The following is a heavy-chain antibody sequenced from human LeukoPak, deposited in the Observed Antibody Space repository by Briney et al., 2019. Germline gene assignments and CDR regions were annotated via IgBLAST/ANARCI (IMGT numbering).Heavy chain of an antibody. CDR3: ELGGY. J-gene: IGHJ4*02. V-gene: IGHV4-59*08. Sequence: SETLSLTCTVSGGSISGYYWIWIRQPPGKGLEWIGYIYYSGSTNYNPSLKSRVTISVDTSKNQFSLKLSSVTAADTAVYYCELGGYWGQGTLVTVSS. D-gene: IGHD1-26*01. CDR1: GGSISGYY. CDR2: IYYSGST.